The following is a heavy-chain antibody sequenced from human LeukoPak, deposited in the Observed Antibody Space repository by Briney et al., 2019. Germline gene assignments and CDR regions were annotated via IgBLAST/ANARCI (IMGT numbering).Heavy chain of an antibody. J-gene: IGHJ6*03. CDR1: GGSFSGYY. CDR3: ARLRGYDYYYYMDV. Sequence: PSETLSLTCAVYGGSFSGYYWSWIRQPPGKGLEWIGEINHSGSTNYNPSLKSRVTISVDTSKNQFSLKLSSVTAADTGVYYCARLRGYDYYYYMDVWGKGTTVTISS. CDR2: INHSGST. V-gene: IGHV4-34*01.